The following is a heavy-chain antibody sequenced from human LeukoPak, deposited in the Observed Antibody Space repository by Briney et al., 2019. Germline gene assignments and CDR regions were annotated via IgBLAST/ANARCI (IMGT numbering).Heavy chain of an antibody. CDR3: ARLGYCTNGVSYGFDY. CDR1: GFTFSSYG. Sequence: PGGSLRLSCAASGFTFSSYGMHWVRQAPGKGLEWVAFIRYDGSNKYYADSVKGRFTISRDNSKNTLYLQMNSLRAEDTAVYYCARLGYCTNGVSYGFDYWGQGTLVTVSS. CDR2: IRYDGSNK. J-gene: IGHJ4*02. V-gene: IGHV3-30*02. D-gene: IGHD2-8*01.